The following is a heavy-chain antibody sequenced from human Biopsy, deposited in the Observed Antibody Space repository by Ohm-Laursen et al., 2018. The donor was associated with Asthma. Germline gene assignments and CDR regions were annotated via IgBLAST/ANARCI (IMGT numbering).Heavy chain of an antibody. D-gene: IGHD4-11*01. CDR1: GGSITSFY. CDR2: IYFSGNT. Sequence: GTLSLTCTVSGGSITSFYCSWIRQPPGRGLEWIGYIYFSGNTNYNPSLKSRVTISIDTFKNHFSLKLTSVTAADTAVYYCAGGSDSSLSYPDAFDIWGQGTMVTVS. CDR3: AGGSDSSLSYPDAFDI. J-gene: IGHJ3*02. V-gene: IGHV4-59*01.